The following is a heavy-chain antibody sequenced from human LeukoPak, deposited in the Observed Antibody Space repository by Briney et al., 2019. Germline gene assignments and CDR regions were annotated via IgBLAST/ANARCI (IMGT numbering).Heavy chain of an antibody. CDR3: ARQDYYYYGMDV. Sequence: PSETLSLTCTVSGGSISSYYWSWIRQPPGKGLEWIGYIYHSGSTNYNPSLKSRVTISVDTSKNQFSLKLSSVTAADTAVYYCARQDYYYYGMDVWGQGTTVTVSS. V-gene: IGHV4-59*08. CDR1: GGSISSYY. J-gene: IGHJ6*02. CDR2: IYHSGST.